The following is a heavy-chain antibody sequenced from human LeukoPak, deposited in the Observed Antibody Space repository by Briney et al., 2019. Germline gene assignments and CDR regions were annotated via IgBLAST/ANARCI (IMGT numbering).Heavy chain of an antibody. CDR2: ISGSGTST. V-gene: IGHV3-23*01. Sequence: GGSLRLSCAASGFTFSDYYMSWVRQAPGKGLEWVSAISGSGTSTYYADSVKGRFTISRDNSENTLYLQMSSLTDEDTAVYFCAKRGDRSGWSYYFDYWGQGTLVTVSS. J-gene: IGHJ4*02. CDR1: GFTFSDYY. CDR3: AKRGDRSGWSYYFDY. D-gene: IGHD6-19*01.